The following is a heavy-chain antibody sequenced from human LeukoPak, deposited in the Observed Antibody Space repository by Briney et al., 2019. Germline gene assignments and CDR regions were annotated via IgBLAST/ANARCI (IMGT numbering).Heavy chain of an antibody. CDR2: IRSKAYGGTT. CDR1: GFTFGDYA. D-gene: IGHD3-9*01. J-gene: IGHJ4*02. V-gene: IGHV3-49*04. CDR3: TRDSGVTIFFY. Sequence: GGSLRLPCTASGFTFGDYATSWVRQAPGKGLEWVGFIRSKAYGGTTEYAASVKGRFTISRDDSKSIAYLQMNSLKTEDTAVYYCTRDSGVTIFFYWGQGTLVTVSS.